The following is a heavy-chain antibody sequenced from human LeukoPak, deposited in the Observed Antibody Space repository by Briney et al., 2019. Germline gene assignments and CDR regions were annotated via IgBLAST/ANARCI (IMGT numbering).Heavy chain of an antibody. CDR3: ARDPYDYYDSSGHDY. Sequence: GGSLRLSCAASGFTFSSYWMSWVRQAPGKGLEWVANIKQDGSEKYYVDSVKGRFTISRDNAKNSLYLQMNSLRAEDTAVYYCARDPYDYYDSSGHDYWGQGTLVTVSS. CDR2: IKQDGSEK. CDR1: GFTFSSYW. V-gene: IGHV3-7*01. J-gene: IGHJ4*02. D-gene: IGHD3-22*01.